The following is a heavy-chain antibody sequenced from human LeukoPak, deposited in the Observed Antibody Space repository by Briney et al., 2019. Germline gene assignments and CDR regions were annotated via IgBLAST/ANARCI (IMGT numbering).Heavy chain of an antibody. V-gene: IGHV4-38-2*02. CDR2: IHHSGST. CDR1: GYSITSNFY. J-gene: IGHJ5*02. CDR3: ARASGSHGWFDP. D-gene: IGHD1-26*01. Sequence: PSETLSLTCTVSGYSITSNFYWAWIRQPPGKGLEWIGRIHHSGSTYYNPSLKSRVTISVDTSKNQFSLRLISVTAADTAVYYCARASGSHGWFDPWGQGTLVTVSS.